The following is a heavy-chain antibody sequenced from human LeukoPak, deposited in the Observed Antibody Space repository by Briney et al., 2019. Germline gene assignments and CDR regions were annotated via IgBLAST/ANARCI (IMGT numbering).Heavy chain of an antibody. V-gene: IGHV1-8*01. CDR3: ARFGASGSYYEFGY. CDR1: GYTFTSYD. Sequence: ASVKVSCKASGYTFTSYDINWARQATGQGLEWMGWMNPNSGNTGYAQKFQGRVTMTRNTSISTAYMELSSLRSEDTAVYYCARFGASGSYYEFGYWGQGTLVTVSS. D-gene: IGHD3-10*01. J-gene: IGHJ4*02. CDR2: MNPNSGNT.